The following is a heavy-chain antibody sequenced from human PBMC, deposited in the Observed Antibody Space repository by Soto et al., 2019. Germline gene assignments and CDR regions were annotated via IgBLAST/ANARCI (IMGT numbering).Heavy chain of an antibody. D-gene: IGHD1-7*01. CDR1: GGSFSGYY. J-gene: IGHJ4*02. CDR3: ARGPVKLELLDYFDY. V-gene: IGHV4-34*01. CDR2: INHSGST. Sequence: SETLSLTCAVYGGSFSGYYWSWIRQPPGKGLEWIGEINHSGSTNYNPSLKSRVTISVDTSKNQFSLKLSSVTAADTAVYYCARGPVKLELLDYFDYWGQGTLVTVSS.